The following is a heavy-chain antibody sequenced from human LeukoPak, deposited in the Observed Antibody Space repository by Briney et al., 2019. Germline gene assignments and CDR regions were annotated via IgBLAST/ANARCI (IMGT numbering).Heavy chain of an antibody. CDR1: GYTLTDFS. CDR2: FNREDDEA. V-gene: IGHV1-24*01. D-gene: IGHD3-22*01. CDR3: ATLDSYYDNSGRPLVPD. J-gene: IGHJ4*02. Sequence: RASLKVSCNISGYTLTDFSMHWVRQAPAKGLEWMGGFNREDDEAIYAPHFQGRVTVTEDTSTDTAYMELSSLRSEDTAVYYCATLDSYYDNSGRPLVPDWGQGTLVTVSS.